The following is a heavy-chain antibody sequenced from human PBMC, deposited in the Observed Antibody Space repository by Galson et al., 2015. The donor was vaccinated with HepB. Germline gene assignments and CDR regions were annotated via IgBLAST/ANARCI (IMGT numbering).Heavy chain of an antibody. CDR1: GGSISSGDYY. D-gene: IGHD2-2*01. Sequence: TLSLTCTVSGGSISSGDYYWSWIRQPPGKGLEWIGYIYYSGSTYYNPSLKSRVTISVDTSKNQFSLKLSSVTAADTAVYYCARVSRFGYCSSTSCRNLGFDSWGQGTMLTVSS. CDR2: IYYSGST. V-gene: IGHV4-30-4*01. CDR3: ARVSRFGYCSSTSCRNLGFDS. J-gene: IGHJ4*02.